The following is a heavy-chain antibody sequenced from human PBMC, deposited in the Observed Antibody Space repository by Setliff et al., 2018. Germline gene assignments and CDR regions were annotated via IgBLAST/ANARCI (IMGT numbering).Heavy chain of an antibody. CDR3: ARHRTIPVTTTNYYYHMDV. V-gene: IGHV4-59*08. D-gene: IGHD4-17*01. J-gene: IGHJ6*04. Sequence: SETLSLTCTVSGGSMTYYYWSWVRQPPGKGLEWIGNIFHGESISYNPSLKSRVTISVDTSKNQVSLKVRFVTAADTAVYFCARHRTIPVTTTNYYYHMDVWGKGTTVTVSS. CDR1: GGSMTYYY. CDR2: IFHGESI.